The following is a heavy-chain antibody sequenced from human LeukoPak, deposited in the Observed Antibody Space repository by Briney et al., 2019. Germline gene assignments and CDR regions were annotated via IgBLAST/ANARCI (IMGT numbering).Heavy chain of an antibody. J-gene: IGHJ4*02. CDR2: IIPIFGTA. D-gene: IGHD6-13*01. V-gene: IGHV1-69*13. CDR1: GGTFSSYA. CDR3: ARSPVPGYSSSWPLPWF. Sequence: SVKVSCKASGGTFSSYAISWVRQAPGQGLEWMGGIIPIFGTANYAQKFQGRVTITADESTSTAYMELSSLRSEDTAVYYRARSPVPGYSSSWPLPWFWGQGTLVTVSS.